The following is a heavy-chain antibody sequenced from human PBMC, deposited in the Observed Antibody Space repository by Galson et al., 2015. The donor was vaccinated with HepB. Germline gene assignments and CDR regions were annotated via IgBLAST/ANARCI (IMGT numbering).Heavy chain of an antibody. CDR1: GFTFSNAH. J-gene: IGHJ4*02. CDR3: TTHFGS. CDR2: IKRKADGGTT. V-gene: IGHV3-15*01. Sequence: SLRLSCAASGFTFSNAHMSWVRQAPGEGLEWIGRIKRKADGGTTDYAAPVNGRFTISRDDSKTTLYLQMNSLETEDTAIYYCTTHFGSWGQGTLVTVSS.